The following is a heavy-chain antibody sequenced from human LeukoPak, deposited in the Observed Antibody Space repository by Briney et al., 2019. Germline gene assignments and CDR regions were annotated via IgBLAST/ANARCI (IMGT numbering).Heavy chain of an antibody. V-gene: IGHV1-69*13. J-gene: IGHJ4*02. Sequence: ASVKVSCKASGYTFTSYYMHWVRQAPGQGLEWMGGIIPIFGTANYAQKFQGRVTITADESTSTAYMELSSLRSEDTAVYYCARVALSGFDYWGQGTLVTVSS. CDR2: IIPIFGTA. CDR3: ARVALSGFDY. CDR1: GYTFTSYY. D-gene: IGHD1-26*01.